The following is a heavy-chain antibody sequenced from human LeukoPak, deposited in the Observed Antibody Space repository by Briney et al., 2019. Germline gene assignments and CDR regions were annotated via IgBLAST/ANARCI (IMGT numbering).Heavy chain of an antibody. Sequence: GASVKVSCKASGGTFSSYAISWVRQAPGQGLEWMGGIIPIFGTANYAQKFQGRVTITADKSTSTAYMELSSLRSEDTAVYYCARGATIGTRLLLSREVFHYWGQGTLVTVSS. V-gene: IGHV1-69*06. CDR1: GGTFSSYA. J-gene: IGHJ4*02. CDR2: IIPIFGTA. D-gene: IGHD1-26*01. CDR3: ARGATIGTRLLLSREVFHY.